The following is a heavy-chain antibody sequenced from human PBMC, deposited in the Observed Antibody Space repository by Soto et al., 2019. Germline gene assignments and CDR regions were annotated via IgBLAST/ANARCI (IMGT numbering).Heavy chain of an antibody. D-gene: IGHD5-12*01. J-gene: IGHJ4*02. CDR1: GFTFSSCA. Sequence: EVQLLESGGALVQPGGSLRLSCAASGFTFSSCAMSWVGQAPGKGLEWVSTITGSGVYRYHTDSVQGRFTISRDNSKDTLFLQMNSLRADDTAIYYCARDPIGYIGNLDSWGQGTLVTVPS. CDR2: ITGSGVYR. V-gene: IGHV3-23*01. CDR3: ARDPIGYIGNLDS.